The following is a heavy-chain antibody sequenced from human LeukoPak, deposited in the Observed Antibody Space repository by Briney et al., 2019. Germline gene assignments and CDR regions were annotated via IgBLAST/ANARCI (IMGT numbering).Heavy chain of an antibody. Sequence: SETLSLTCTASGASITSNDYWGWIRQPPGKGLEWIGTIHYSGNTYYNPALKSRLAILVDTSRDQFSLHLSSVAAADTALYYCARGKVRYNNYFDYWGQGTLVTVSS. J-gene: IGHJ4*02. CDR2: IHYSGNT. CDR3: ARGKVRYNNYFDY. CDR1: GASITSNDY. V-gene: IGHV4-39*07. D-gene: IGHD5-18*01.